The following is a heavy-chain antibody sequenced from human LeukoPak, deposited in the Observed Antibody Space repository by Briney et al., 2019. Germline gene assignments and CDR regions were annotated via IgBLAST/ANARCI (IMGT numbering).Heavy chain of an antibody. J-gene: IGHJ4*02. CDR2: IYHSGST. V-gene: IGHV4-38-2*01. Sequence: SETLSLTCAVSGYSISSGYYWGWIRQPPGKGLEWIGSIYHSGSTYYNPSLKSRVTISVDTSKNQFSLKLSSVTAADTAVYYCARLPLHSYSDYCGQGTLVTVSS. CDR1: GYSISSGYY. CDR3: ARLPLHSYSDY.